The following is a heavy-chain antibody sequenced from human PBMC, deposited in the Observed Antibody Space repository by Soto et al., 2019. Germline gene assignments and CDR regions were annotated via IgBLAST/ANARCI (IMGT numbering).Heavy chain of an antibody. CDR3: ARDRFRGVTGRMFDY. D-gene: IGHD3-10*01. CDR2: IFYNGKT. CDR1: GGSISSSLFY. V-gene: IGHV4-39*02. Sequence: QLQLQESGPGLVKPSETLSLTCTVSGGSISSSLFYWGWIRQPPGKGLEWIAIIFYNGKTHYNPSLKSRVTISVDTSKNQFSLKLSSVTAADTAVYYCARDRFRGVTGRMFDYWGQGTLVTVSS. J-gene: IGHJ4*02.